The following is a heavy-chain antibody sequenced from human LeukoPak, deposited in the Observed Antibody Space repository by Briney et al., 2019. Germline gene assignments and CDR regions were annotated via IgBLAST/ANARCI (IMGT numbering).Heavy chain of an antibody. J-gene: IGHJ5*02. D-gene: IGHD2-2*01. V-gene: IGHV1-8*01. Sequence: ASVNVSCTLSGYTFTSYDINWVRQAPGPGLEWMGWMNPNSGNTGYAQKFQGRYTMTRNTSRSTAYMELSSLRSEDTAVYYCAREVVVVPAALPVGFDPWGQGTLVTVSS. CDR3: AREVVVVPAALPVGFDP. CDR2: MNPNSGNT. CDR1: GYTFTSYD.